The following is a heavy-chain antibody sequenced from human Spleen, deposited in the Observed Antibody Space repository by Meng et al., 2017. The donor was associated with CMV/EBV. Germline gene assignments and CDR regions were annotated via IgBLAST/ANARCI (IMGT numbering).Heavy chain of an antibody. V-gene: IGHV4-4*07. J-gene: IGHJ4*02. CDR2: IYTSGST. D-gene: IGHD1-1*01. CDR3: ATWSGDFDH. CDR1: GVSISSFY. Sequence: QVPLQESGPGLVTPYETLSPTCSVSGVSISSFYWSWSRQPAGKGLEWIGRIYTSGSTNYNPSLKSRVTMSVDTSKNQISLRLRSVTAADTAVYYCATWSGDFDHWGQGTLVTVSS.